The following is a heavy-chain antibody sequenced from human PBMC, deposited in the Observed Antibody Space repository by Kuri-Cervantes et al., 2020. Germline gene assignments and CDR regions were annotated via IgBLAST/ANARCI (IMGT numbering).Heavy chain of an antibody. Sequence: GGSLRLSCAASGFTFSSYWVSWVRQAPGKGLEWVSYISSSGSTIYYADSVKGRFTISRDNAKNSLYLQMNSLRAEDTAVYYCARVAGVEGQDYYYYYMDVWGKGTTVTVSS. CDR1: GFTFSSYW. V-gene: IGHV3-48*04. CDR2: ISSSGSTI. J-gene: IGHJ6*03. CDR3: ARVAGVEGQDYYYYYMDV. D-gene: IGHD1-1*01.